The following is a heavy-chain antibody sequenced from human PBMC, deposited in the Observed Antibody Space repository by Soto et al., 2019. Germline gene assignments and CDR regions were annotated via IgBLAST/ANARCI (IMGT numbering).Heavy chain of an antibody. J-gene: IGHJ6*03. CDR3: AKEGYYDFWSGSSLYNYYYYMDV. CDR1: GFTFSSYA. Sequence: GGSLILSCAASGFTFSSYAMSWVRQAPGKGLEWVSAISGSGGSTYYADSVKGRFTISRDNSKNTLYLQMNSLRAEDTAVYYCAKEGYYDFWSGSSLYNYYYYMDVWGKGTTVTVSS. D-gene: IGHD3-3*01. V-gene: IGHV3-23*01. CDR2: ISGSGGST.